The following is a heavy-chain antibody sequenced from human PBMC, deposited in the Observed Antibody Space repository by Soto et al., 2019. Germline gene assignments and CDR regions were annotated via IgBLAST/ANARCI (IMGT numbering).Heavy chain of an antibody. D-gene: IGHD3-10*01. CDR2: ISGSGGST. V-gene: IGHV3-23*01. J-gene: IGHJ5*02. CDR1: GFTFNSYA. CDR3: AKDWSPPMVRGVTKSNWFDP. Sequence: GGSLRLSCAASGFTFNSYAMSWVRQAPGKGLEWVSAISGSGGSTYYADSVKGRFTISRDNSKNTLYLQMNSLRAEDTAVYYCAKDWSPPMVRGVTKSNWFDPWGQGTLVTVSS.